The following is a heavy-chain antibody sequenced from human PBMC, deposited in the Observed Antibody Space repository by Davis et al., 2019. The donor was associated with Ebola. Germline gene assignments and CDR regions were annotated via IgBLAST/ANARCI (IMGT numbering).Heavy chain of an antibody. D-gene: IGHD3-10*01. Sequence: AASVKVSCKVSGHSLTELSMHWVRQAPGKGLEWMGGSDPEGDGTIYAQKFQGRLILTEDTSTDTAYMELTSLRADDTAIYFCTFLRGSYLGQDYFHSWGQGTLVTVSS. J-gene: IGHJ4*02. CDR2: SDPEGDGT. CDR1: GHSLTELS. V-gene: IGHV1-24*01. CDR3: TFLRGSYLGQDYFHS.